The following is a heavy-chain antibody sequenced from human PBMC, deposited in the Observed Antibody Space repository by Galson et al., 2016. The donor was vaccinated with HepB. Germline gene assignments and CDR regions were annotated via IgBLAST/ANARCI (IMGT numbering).Heavy chain of an antibody. CDR2: INPDSGVT. Sequence: SCAASGYTFTGYYMHWVRQAPGQGLEWMGWINPDSGVTSYAQKFQGRVTMTRDTSISTVYMELSRLKSDDTAIYYCARDRYSGSYYVGAFDIWGQGTMVTVS. CDR1: GYTFTGYY. D-gene: IGHD1-26*01. J-gene: IGHJ3*02. V-gene: IGHV1-2*02. CDR3: ARDRYSGSYYVGAFDI.